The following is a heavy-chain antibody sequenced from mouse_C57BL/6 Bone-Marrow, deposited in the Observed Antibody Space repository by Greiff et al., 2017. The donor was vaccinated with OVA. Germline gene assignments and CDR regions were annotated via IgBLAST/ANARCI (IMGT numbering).Heavy chain of an antibody. CDR3: ARISYYYGSSLFDY. CDR2: INPNNGGT. CDR1: GYTFTDYY. V-gene: IGHV1-26*01. J-gene: IGHJ2*01. Sequence: EVQLQQSGPGLVKPGASVKISCKASGYTFTDYYMNWVKQSHGKSLEWIGDINPNNGGTSYNQKFKGKATLTVDKSSSTAYMELSSLTSEDSAVYYCARISYYYGSSLFDYWGQGTTLTVSS. D-gene: IGHD1-1*01.